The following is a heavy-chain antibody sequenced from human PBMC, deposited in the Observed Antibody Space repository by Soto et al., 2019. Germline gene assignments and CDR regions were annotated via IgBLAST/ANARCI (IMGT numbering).Heavy chain of an antibody. Sequence: SGGSLRLSCAASGFTFSSYSMNWVRQAPGEGLEWVSYIGISSSTIYYADSVKGRFTISRDNAKNSLYLQMNSLRDEDTAVYYCARASSYGLYYYYGMDVWGQGTKVTVSS. V-gene: IGHV3-48*02. D-gene: IGHD5-18*01. CDR1: GFTFSSYS. J-gene: IGHJ6*02. CDR3: ARASSYGLYYYYGMDV. CDR2: IGISSSTI.